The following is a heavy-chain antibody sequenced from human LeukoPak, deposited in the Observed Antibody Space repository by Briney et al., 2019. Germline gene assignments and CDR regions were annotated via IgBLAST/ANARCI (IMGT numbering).Heavy chain of an antibody. D-gene: IGHD2-2*01. CDR3: ARWDCSSTSCQGGFDY. V-gene: IGHV7-4-1*02. CDR2: INTNTGNP. J-gene: IGHJ4*02. Sequence: ASVKVSCKASGYTFISYAMNWVRQAPGQGLEWMGWINTNTGNPTYAQGFTGRFVFSLDSSVSTAYLQISSLRAEDTAVYYCARWDCSSTSCQGGFDYWGQGTLVTVSS. CDR1: GYTFISYA.